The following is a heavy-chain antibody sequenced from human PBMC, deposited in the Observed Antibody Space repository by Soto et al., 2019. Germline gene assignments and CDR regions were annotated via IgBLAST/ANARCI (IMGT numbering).Heavy chain of an antibody. CDR3: AREGYYYGSGSFNYYYYYMDV. V-gene: IGHV3-48*01. D-gene: IGHD3-10*01. CDR2: ISSSSSTI. Sequence: GGSLRLSCAASGFTFSSYSMNWVRQAPGKGLEWVSYISSSSSTIYYADSVKGRFTISRDNAKNSLYLQMNSLRAEDTAVYYCAREGYYYGSGSFNYYYYYMDVWGKGTTVTVSS. CDR1: GFTFSSYS. J-gene: IGHJ6*03.